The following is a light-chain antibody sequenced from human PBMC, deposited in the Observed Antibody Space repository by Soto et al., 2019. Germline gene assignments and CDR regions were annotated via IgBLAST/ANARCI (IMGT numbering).Light chain of an antibody. V-gene: IGLV2-14*01. CDR3: SSYTSSSVV. Sequence: QSVLTQPASVSGSPGQSITISCTGTSSDVGGYNYVSWYQQHPGKAPKLMIYDVINRPSGVSNRFFGSKSGNTASLTISGLQAEDEADYYCSSYTSSSVVFGGGTKLTVL. CDR1: SSDVGGYNY. J-gene: IGLJ2*01. CDR2: DVI.